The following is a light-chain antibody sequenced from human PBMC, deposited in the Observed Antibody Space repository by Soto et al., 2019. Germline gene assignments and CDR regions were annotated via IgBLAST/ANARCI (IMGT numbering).Light chain of an antibody. CDR1: QSVSSSY. J-gene: IGKJ1*01. V-gene: IGKV3-20*01. CDR3: QDYGSSRT. CDR2: GAS. Sequence: EIVLTQSPGTLSLSPGERATLSCRASQSVSSSYLAWYQQKPGQAPRLLIYGASSRATGIPDRFSGSGSGTDFTLTISRLEPEDFAVYYCQDYGSSRTFGLGIKVEIK.